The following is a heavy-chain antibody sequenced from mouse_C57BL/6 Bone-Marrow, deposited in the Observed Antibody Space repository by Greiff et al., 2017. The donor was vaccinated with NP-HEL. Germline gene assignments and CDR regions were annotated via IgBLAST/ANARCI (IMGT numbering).Heavy chain of an antibody. CDR3: ARVAYDYDLPWFAY. J-gene: IGHJ3*01. CDR1: GFTFSSYA. D-gene: IGHD2-4*01. V-gene: IGHV5-4*03. CDR2: ISDGGSYT. Sequence: EVNVVESGGGLVKPGGSLKLSCAASGFTFSSYAMSWVRQTPEKRLEWVATISDGGSYTYYPDNVKGRFTISRDNAKHNLYLQMSHLKSEDTAMYYCARVAYDYDLPWFAYWGQGTLVTVSA.